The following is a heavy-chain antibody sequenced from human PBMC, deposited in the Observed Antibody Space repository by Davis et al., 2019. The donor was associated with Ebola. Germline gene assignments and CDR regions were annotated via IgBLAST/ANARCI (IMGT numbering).Heavy chain of an antibody. CDR1: GFTFSSYG. J-gene: IGHJ6*03. D-gene: IGHD4-11*01. Sequence: PGGSLRLSCAASGFTFSSYGMHWVRQAPGKGLEWVAVIWYDGSNKYYADSVKGRFTISRDNSKNTLYLQMNSLRAEDTAVYYCARNFAYSNYGDYYYYMDVWGKGTTVTVSS. CDR3: ARNFAYSNYGDYYYYMDV. V-gene: IGHV3-33*01. CDR2: IWYDGSNK.